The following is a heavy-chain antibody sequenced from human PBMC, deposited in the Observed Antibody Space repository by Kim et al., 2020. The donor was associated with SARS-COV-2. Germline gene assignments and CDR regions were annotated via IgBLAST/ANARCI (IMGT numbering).Heavy chain of an antibody. CDR3: AKDSKAWLLRRTDAFDI. V-gene: IGHV3-33*06. D-gene: IGHD3-22*01. Sequence: GGSLRLSCAASGFTFSSYAMHWVRQAPGKGLEWVAVIWYDGSNKYYADSVKGRFTISRDNSKNTLYLQMNSLRAEDTAVYYCAKDSKAWLLRRTDAFDIWGQGTMVTVSS. J-gene: IGHJ3*02. CDR1: GFTFSSYA. CDR2: IWYDGSNK.